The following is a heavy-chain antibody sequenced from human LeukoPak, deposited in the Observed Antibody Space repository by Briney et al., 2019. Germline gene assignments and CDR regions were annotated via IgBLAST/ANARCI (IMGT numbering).Heavy chain of an antibody. V-gene: IGHV3-30*03. CDR3: ARDFWVGSSGHDAYYYYGMDV. D-gene: IGHD3-22*01. CDR1: GFTFSSYG. CDR2: ISYDGSNK. J-gene: IGHJ6*02. Sequence: GGSLRLSCATSGFTFSSYGMHWVRQAPGKGLEWVAVISYDGSNKYYADSVKGRFTISRDNSKNTLYLQMNSLRAEDTAVYYCARDFWVGSSGHDAYYYYGMDVWGQGTTVTVSS.